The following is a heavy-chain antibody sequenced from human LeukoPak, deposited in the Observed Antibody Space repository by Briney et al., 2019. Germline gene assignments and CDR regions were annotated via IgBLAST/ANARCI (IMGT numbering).Heavy chain of an antibody. CDR1: GYTFTSYY. CDR2: INPNSGGT. CDR3: ARDLYSSGWYVDY. Sequence: ASVKVSCKASGYTFTSYYMHWVRQAPGQGLEWMGRINPNSGGTNYAQKFQGRVTMTRDTSISTAYMELSRLRSDDTAVYYCARDLYSSGWYVDYWGQGTLVTVSS. V-gene: IGHV1-2*06. D-gene: IGHD6-19*01. J-gene: IGHJ4*02.